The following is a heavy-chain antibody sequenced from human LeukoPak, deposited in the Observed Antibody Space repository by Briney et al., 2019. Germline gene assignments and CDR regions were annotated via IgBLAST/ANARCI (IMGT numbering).Heavy chain of an antibody. D-gene: IGHD1-26*01. J-gene: IGHJ6*02. CDR2: ISSSSSYT. CDR3: ARDATKGWELLKGYYYGMDV. V-gene: IGHV3-11*05. Sequence: LSLTCTVSGGSISSSGNYWGWTRQPPGKGLEWVTYISSSSSYTNYADSVKGRFTISRDNAKNSMYLQMNSLRAEDTAVYYCARDATKGWELLKGYYYGMDVWGQGTTVTVSS. CDR1: GGSISSSGNY.